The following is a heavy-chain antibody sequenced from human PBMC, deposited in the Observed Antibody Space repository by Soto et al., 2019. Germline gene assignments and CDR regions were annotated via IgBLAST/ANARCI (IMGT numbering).Heavy chain of an antibody. V-gene: IGHV3-30*18. J-gene: IGHJ4*02. CDR2: ISYDGSNQ. CDR1: GFAFSIYG. CDR3: AKDQASGQGSFDS. Sequence: GGSLRLSCAASGFAFSIYGIHFFRQSPDKGLEWVALISYDGSNQYYADSVKGRFTISRDNSKNTLFLQMNSLRADDTAVYYCAKDQASGQGSFDSWGQGTLVTVPS.